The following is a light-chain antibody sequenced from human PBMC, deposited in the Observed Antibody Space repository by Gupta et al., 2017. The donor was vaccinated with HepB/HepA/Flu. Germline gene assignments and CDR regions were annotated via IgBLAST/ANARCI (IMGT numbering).Light chain of an antibody. V-gene: IGLV3-19*01. CDR1: SLRIYY. CDR3: SCRDSSGNDLV. CDR2: GEN. Sequence: SSELTLYSAVSLPLGQTISITCQRASLRIYYASWYQQKPGQAPVFVMYGENKRPSGIPDRFSGSSSGTTASLTITGAQAEDEADYYCSCRDSSGNDLVFGGGTKLTVL. J-gene: IGLJ2*01.